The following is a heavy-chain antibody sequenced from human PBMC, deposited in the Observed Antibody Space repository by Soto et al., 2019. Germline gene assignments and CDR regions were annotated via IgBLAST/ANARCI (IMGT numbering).Heavy chain of an antibody. D-gene: IGHD2-15*01. CDR3: AKGTIVVVVAANDY. CDR2: ISGSGGST. Sequence: GGVPRLSCAASGFTFSSYAMSWVRQAPGKGLEWVSAISGSGGSTYYADSVKGRFTISRDNSKNTLYLQMNSLRAEDTAVYYCAKGTIVVVVAANDYWGQGTLVTVSS. V-gene: IGHV3-23*01. J-gene: IGHJ4*02. CDR1: GFTFSSYA.